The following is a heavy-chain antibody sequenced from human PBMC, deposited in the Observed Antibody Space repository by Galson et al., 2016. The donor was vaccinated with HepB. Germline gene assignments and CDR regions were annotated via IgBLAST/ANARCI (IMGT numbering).Heavy chain of an antibody. Sequence: SLRLSCAASGFTFSSYSMNWVRQAPGKGLEWVSCISSSSSYIYYGDSVKGRITISRDNAKNSLYLQMNSLRAEDTAVYYCARAVSWDYGDYAGYWGQGTLVPGSS. CDR3: ARAVSWDYGDYAGY. V-gene: IGHV3-21*01. CDR1: GFTFSSYS. J-gene: IGHJ4*02. D-gene: IGHD4-17*01. CDR2: ISSSSSYI.